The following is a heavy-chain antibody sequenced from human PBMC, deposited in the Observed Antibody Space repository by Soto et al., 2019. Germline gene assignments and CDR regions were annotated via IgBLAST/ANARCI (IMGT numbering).Heavy chain of an antibody. CDR1: GGSFSGYY. CDR2: INHSGST. V-gene: IGHV4-34*01. CDR3: ARGRRQQLVHPYYYYYGMDV. Sequence: SETLSLTCAVYGGSFSGYYWSWIRQPPGKGLEWIGEINHSGSTNYNPSLKSRVTISVDTSKNQFSLKLSSVTAADTAVYYCARGRRQQLVHPYYYYYGMDVWGQGTTVTVSS. J-gene: IGHJ6*02. D-gene: IGHD6-13*01.